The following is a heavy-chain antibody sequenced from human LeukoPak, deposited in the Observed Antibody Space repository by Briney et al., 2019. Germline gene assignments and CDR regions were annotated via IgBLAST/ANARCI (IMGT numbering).Heavy chain of an antibody. D-gene: IGHD4-17*01. Sequence: GGSLRLSCAASGFTFSSYAMHWVRQAPGKGLEWVAVISYDGSNKYYAGSVKGRFTISRDNSKNTLYLQMNSLRAEDTAVYYCAREPTPPTYWGQGTLVTVSS. CDR3: AREPTPPTY. CDR1: GFTFSSYA. V-gene: IGHV3-30-3*01. CDR2: ISYDGSNK. J-gene: IGHJ4*02.